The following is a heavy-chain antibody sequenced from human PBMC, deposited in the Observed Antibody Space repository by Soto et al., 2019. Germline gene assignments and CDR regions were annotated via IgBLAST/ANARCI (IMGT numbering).Heavy chain of an antibody. CDR3: ARAAATGHPVVPDF. V-gene: IGHV4-31*03. D-gene: IGHD6-13*01. Sequence: QVQLQASGPGLVKPSQTLSLTCKVSGASLSSGDYYLNWIRQLPGKGLEWIGYIYYTRVTSYTPSLKSRVTMSVDTSKQQFSLKMNSVTAADTAVYFCARAAATGHPVVPDFWGQGALVTVSS. CDR2: IYYTRVT. CDR1: GASLSSGDYY. J-gene: IGHJ4*02.